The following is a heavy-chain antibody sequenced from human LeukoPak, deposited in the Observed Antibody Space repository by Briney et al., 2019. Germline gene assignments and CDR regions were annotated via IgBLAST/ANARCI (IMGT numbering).Heavy chain of an antibody. D-gene: IGHD3-22*01. V-gene: IGHV3-7*01. Sequence: GVSLRLSCAASGFPFGSYWMSWVRQAPGKGLEWVANIRHDGSETYYVDSLRGRFTISRDNAKNLVYLQMSSLRAEDTAIYYCARDETYDYESNGYLDFWGQGTVVTVSS. CDR3: ARDETYDYESNGYLDF. CDR2: IRHDGSET. CDR1: GFPFGSYW. J-gene: IGHJ4*02.